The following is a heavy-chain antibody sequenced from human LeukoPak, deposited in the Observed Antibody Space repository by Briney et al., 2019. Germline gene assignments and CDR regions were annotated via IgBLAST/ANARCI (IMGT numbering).Heavy chain of an antibody. Sequence: SETLSLTCAAYGGSFSGYYWSWIRQPPGKGLEWIGEINHSGSTNYNPSLKSRVTISVDTSKNQFSLKLSSVTAADTAVYYCARGRSWYPIDYWGQGTLVTVSS. D-gene: IGHD6-13*01. CDR1: GGSFSGYY. V-gene: IGHV4-34*01. CDR3: ARGRSWYPIDY. CDR2: INHSGST. J-gene: IGHJ4*02.